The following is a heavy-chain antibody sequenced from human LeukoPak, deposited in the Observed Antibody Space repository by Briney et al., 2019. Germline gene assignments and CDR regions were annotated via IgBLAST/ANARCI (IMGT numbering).Heavy chain of an antibody. V-gene: IGHV3-30*02. Sequence: GGSLRLSCAASGFTFSSYGMHWVRQAPGKGLEWVAFVRFDGSNKYYADSVKGRFTISRDNSKNTLYLQVNSLRSEDTAVYYCDSLHSNSSGGDWFDPWGQGTLVTVSS. CDR1: GFTFSSYG. D-gene: IGHD6-6*01. CDR2: VRFDGSNK. CDR3: DSLHSNSSGGDWFDP. J-gene: IGHJ5*02.